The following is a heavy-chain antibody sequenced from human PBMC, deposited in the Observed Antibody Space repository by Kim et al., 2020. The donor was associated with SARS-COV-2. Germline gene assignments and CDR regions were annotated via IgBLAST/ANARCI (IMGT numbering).Heavy chain of an antibody. CDR1: GFTFSSYA. CDR2: ISYDGSNK. V-gene: IGHV3-30*04. D-gene: IGHD2-2*01. J-gene: IGHJ6*02. CDR3: ARVGYCSSTSCAQKYNYYYGMDV. Sequence: GGSLRLSCAASGFTFSSYAMHWVRQAPGKGLEWVAVISYDGSNKYYADSVKGRFTISRDNSKNTLYLQMNSLRAEDTAVYYCARVGYCSSTSCAQKYNYYYGMDVWGQGTTVTVSS.